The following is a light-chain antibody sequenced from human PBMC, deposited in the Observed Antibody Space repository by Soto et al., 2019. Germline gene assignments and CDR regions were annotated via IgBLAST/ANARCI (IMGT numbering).Light chain of an antibody. V-gene: IGKV1-12*02. CDR3: QQANSFPFT. J-gene: IGKJ3*01. CDR2: AAS. Sequence: DIPMTQSPSSVSASIGDRVTITCRASQIIGSWLAWYQQKPGIAPTLLIYAASSLQSGVPSRFSGSGSGSDFTLTITSLQAEDSATYYCQQANSFPFTFGPGTKVDI. CDR1: QIIGSW.